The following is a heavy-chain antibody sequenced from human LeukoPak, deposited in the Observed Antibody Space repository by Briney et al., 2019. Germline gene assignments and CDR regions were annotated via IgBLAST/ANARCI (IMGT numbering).Heavy chain of an antibody. CDR1: GYSFTSYW. J-gene: IGHJ4*02. CDR2: IYPGDSDT. Sequence: TGESLKISCKGSGYSFTSYWIGWVRQMPEEGLEWMGIIYPGDSDTRYSPSFQGQVTISADKSISTAYLQWSSLKASDTAMYYCARHATGGAVTTLIDYWGQGTLVTVSS. D-gene: IGHD4-17*01. CDR3: ARHATGGAVTTLIDY. V-gene: IGHV5-51*01.